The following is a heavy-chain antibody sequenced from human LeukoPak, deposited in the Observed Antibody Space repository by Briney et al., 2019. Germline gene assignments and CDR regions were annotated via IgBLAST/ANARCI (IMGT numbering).Heavy chain of an antibody. CDR3: ARDFEWLDYHYGMDV. D-gene: IGHD6-19*01. CDR1: GFTFSSYS. Sequence: GGSLRLSCAASGFTFSSYSMNWVRQAPGKGLEWVSYISSSSSTIYYADSVKGRFTISRDNAKNSLYLQMNSLRDEDTAVYYCARDFEWLDYHYGMDVWGQGTTVTVSS. CDR2: ISSSSSTI. V-gene: IGHV3-48*02. J-gene: IGHJ6*02.